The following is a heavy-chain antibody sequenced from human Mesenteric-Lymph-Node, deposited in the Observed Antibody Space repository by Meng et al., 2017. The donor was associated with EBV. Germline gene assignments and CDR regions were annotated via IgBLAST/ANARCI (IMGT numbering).Heavy chain of an antibody. V-gene: IGHV4-61*01. CDR3: TRGPSGIFYFNF. D-gene: IGHD1-26*01. J-gene: IGHJ4*02. CDR2: IYYSGST. CDR1: GGSVNSGSYF. Sequence: QGHLQESGPGLVKPSETLSLTCTVSGGSVNSGSYFWTWIRQSPGKKLEWIGYIYYSGSTNYNPSLKSRVTVSLDTSKNQFSLKLSSVTAADTAVYYCTRGPSGIFYFNFWGRGTLVTVSS.